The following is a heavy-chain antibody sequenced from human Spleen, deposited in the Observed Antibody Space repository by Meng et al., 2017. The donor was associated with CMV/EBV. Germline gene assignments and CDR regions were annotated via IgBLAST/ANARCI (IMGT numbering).Heavy chain of an antibody. J-gene: IGHJ6*02. Sequence: ESLKISCAASGFTFSNYAMSCVRQAPGKGLEWIGGMYYSGSTYYNPSLKSRVTISEDTSKNQFTLRLSSVTAADTAVYYCAARPYVYYYYGMDVWGQGITVTVSS. V-gene: IGHV4-59*12. CDR2: MYYSGST. D-gene: IGHD3-10*02. CDR3: AARPYVYYYYGMDV. CDR1: GFTFSNYA.